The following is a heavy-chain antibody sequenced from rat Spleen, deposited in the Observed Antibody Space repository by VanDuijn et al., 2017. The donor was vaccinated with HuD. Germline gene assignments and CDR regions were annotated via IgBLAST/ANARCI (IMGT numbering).Heavy chain of an antibody. CDR1: GFTFSDYD. D-gene: IGHD1-10*01. Sequence: EVQLVESGGGLVQPGRSLKLSCAASGFTFSDYDMAWVRQTPTKGLEWISSINTGGDKTYYADSVKGRFTISRDDAKNTLSLQMNSLRSEDTATYYCTRGGNYDFDYWGQGVMVTVSS. V-gene: IGHV5S13*01. CDR3: TRGGNYDFDY. J-gene: IGHJ2*01. CDR2: INTGGDKT.